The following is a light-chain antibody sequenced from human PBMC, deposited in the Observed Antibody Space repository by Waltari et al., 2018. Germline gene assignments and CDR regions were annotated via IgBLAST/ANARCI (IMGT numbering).Light chain of an antibody. Sequence: DIQMTQSPSSLSASVGDRVTISCRASQGIRSYVAWYQQIPGKAPKLLIYVASTLLSGVPSRFSGSGSGTDFSLTINSLQPEDVGTYYCQSSDTAPPTFGGGTKVEIK. CDR2: VAS. J-gene: IGKJ4*01. V-gene: IGKV1-27*01. CDR3: QSSDTAPPT. CDR1: QGIRSY.